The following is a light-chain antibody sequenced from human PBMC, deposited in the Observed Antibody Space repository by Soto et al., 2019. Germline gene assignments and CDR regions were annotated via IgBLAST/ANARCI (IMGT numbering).Light chain of an antibody. J-gene: IGKJ4*01. CDR1: ENINTY. CDR2: DAS. CDR3: QHRNNWPLT. Sequence: VVLTQSPATLSVSPGERATLSCRASENINTYLAWYQQKTGQAPKLLIYDASNRATGIPARFSASGSGTDFTLTISSIEPEDFAVYYCQHRNNWPLTFGGWTTVEIK. V-gene: IGKV3-11*01.